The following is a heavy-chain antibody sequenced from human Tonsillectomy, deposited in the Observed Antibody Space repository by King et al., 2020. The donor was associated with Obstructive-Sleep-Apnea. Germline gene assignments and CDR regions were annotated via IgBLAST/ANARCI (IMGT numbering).Heavy chain of an antibody. D-gene: IGHD3-3*01. CDR1: GFTFSSYA. Sequence: VQLVESGGGVVQPGRSLRLSCAASGFTFSSYAMHWVRQAPGKGLEWVAVISYDGSNKYYADSVKGRFTISRDNSKNTLYLQMNSLRAEDTAVYYCARGYDFWSGYYHFDYWGKGTLVTVSS. J-gene: IGHJ4*02. CDR2: ISYDGSNK. CDR3: ARGYDFWSGYYHFDY. V-gene: IGHV3-30*04.